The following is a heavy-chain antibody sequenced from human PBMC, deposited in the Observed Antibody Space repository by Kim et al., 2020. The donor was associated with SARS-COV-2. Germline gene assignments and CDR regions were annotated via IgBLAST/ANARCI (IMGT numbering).Heavy chain of an antibody. CDR1: GGTFSSYA. D-gene: IGHD6-13*01. CDR2: IIPIFGTA. CDR3: ARGLVRSSWYSSYNWFDP. Sequence: SVKVSCKASGGTFSSYAISWVRQAPGQGLEWMGGIIPIFGTANYAQKFQGRVTITADESTSTAYMELSSLRSEDTAVYYCARGLVRSSWYSSYNWFDPWGQGTLVTVSS. V-gene: IGHV1-69*13. J-gene: IGHJ5*02.